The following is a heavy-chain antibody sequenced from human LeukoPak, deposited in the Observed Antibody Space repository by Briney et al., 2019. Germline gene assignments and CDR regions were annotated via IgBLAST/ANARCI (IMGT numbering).Heavy chain of an antibody. J-gene: IGHJ6*02. CDR3: ASSTAGYYYYGMDV. V-gene: IGHV1-69*04. CDR2: IIPILGIA. CDR1: GGTFSSYA. Sequence: SVKVSCKASGGTFSSYAISWVRQAPGQGLEWMGRIIPILGIANYAQKFQGRVTITADKSTSTAYMELSSLRSEDTAVYYCASSTAGYYYYGMDVWGQGTTVTVSS.